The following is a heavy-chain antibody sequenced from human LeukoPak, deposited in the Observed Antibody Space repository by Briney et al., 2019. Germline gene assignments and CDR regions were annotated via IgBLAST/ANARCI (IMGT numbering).Heavy chain of an antibody. D-gene: IGHD2-8*01. CDR2: IIPIFVIT. Sequence: SVKVSCKASGGTFSSYAISWVRQAPGQGLEWMGRIIPIFVITNYAQKFQGRVTITADKSTSTAYMELSSLRSEDTAVYYCARQDCTNGVCYWGWFDPWGQGTLVTVSS. J-gene: IGHJ5*02. CDR3: ARQDCTNGVCYWGWFDP. CDR1: GGTFSSYA. V-gene: IGHV1-69*04.